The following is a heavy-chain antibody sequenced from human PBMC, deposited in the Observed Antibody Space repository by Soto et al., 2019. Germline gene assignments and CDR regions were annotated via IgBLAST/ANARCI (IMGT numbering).Heavy chain of an antibody. CDR1: GYIFTDYF. V-gene: IGHV1-46*01. CDR3: ARDRGDRGFELDGLLYNDAFDL. J-gene: IGHJ3*01. Sequence: QAQLVQSGAEVTRPGASMQLSCPASGYIFTDYFMHWVRKAPGQGLEWMGIISTANGKTNNAQDFQGRVTMTRDTSTNTLYMQMTNLRSDDTAVYYCARDRGDRGFELDGLLYNDAFDLWGQGTKVTVSS. D-gene: IGHD5-12*01. CDR2: ISTANGKT.